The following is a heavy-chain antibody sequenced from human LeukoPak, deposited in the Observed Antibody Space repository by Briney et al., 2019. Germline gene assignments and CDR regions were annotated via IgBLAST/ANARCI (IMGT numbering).Heavy chain of an antibody. J-gene: IGHJ6*02. CDR2: IYPGDSDT. D-gene: IGHD3-22*01. V-gene: IGHV5-51*01. CDR3: ARHRYYDSSGPDYYGMDV. CDR1: RYSFTSYW. Sequence: GESLKISCKGSRYSFTSYWIGWVRQMPGKGLEWMGIIYPGDSDTRYSPSFQGQVTISADKSISTAYLQWSSLKASDTAMYYCARHRYYDSSGPDYYGMDVWGQGTTVTVSS.